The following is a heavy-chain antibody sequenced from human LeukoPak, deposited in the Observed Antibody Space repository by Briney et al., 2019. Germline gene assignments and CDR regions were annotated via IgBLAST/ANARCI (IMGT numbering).Heavy chain of an antibody. V-gene: IGHV3-21*01. CDR2: ISSRSSYI. D-gene: IGHD6-13*01. CDR3: ARGLPRGQQLVQGDY. Sequence: GGSLRLSCAASGFTFSSYSMNWVRQAPGKGLEWVSSISSRSSYIYYADSVKGRFTISRDNAKNSLYLQMNSLRAEDTAVYYCARGLPRGQQLVQGDYWGQGTLVTVSS. CDR1: GFTFSSYS. J-gene: IGHJ4*02.